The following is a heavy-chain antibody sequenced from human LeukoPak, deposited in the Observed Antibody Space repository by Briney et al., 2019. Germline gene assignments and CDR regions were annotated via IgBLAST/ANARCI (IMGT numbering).Heavy chain of an antibody. CDR2: IYPSGST. CDR1: GYSISSGYF. CDR3: ARETTVTYDN. D-gene: IGHD4-17*01. Sequence: SETLSLTCTVSGYSISSGYFWGWIRQSPGKGLEWIGNIYPSGSTVYNPSLKSRVTISVDTSKNQFSLKLSSVTAADTAVYYCARETTVTYDNWGQGTLVTVSS. V-gene: IGHV4-38-2*02. J-gene: IGHJ4*02.